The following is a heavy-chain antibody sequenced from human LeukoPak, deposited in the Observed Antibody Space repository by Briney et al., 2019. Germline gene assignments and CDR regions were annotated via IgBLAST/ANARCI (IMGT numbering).Heavy chain of an antibody. V-gene: IGHV4-34*01. J-gene: IGHJ3*02. CDR2: INHSGYT. CDR1: GGSFSGYY. D-gene: IGHD3-10*01. Sequence: SETLSLTCAVYGGSFSGYYWSWIRQPPGKGLEWIGEINHSGYTNYNPSLKSRVTISVDTSKNQFSLKLSSVTAADTAVYYCARGAPGVSAFDIWGQGTMVTVSS. CDR3: ARGAPGVSAFDI.